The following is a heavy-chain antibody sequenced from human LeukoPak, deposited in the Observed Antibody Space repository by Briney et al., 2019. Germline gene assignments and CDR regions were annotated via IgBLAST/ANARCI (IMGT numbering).Heavy chain of an antibody. CDR1: GFTFSSYW. CDR3: ARGVSYGYYYAYYFDY. J-gene: IGHJ4*02. V-gene: IGHV3-7*01. CDR2: IKQDGSEK. Sequence: GGSLRLSCAASGFTFSSYWMSWVRQAPGKGLEWVANIKQDGSEKYYVDSVKGRFTISRDNAKNSLYLQMNSLGAEDTAVYYCARGVSYGYYYAYYFDYWGQGTLVTVSS. D-gene: IGHD3-22*01.